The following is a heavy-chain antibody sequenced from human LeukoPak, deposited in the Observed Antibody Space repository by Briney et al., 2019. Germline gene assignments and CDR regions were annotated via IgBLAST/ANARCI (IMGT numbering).Heavy chain of an antibody. CDR3: ARGRYFDWSFDY. CDR2: IWYDGSNK. Sequence: GGSLRLSCAASGFTFSSYGMHWVRQAPGKGLEWVAVIWYDGSNKYYADSVKGRFTISRDNSKNTLYLQMNSLRAEDTAVYYCARGRYFDWSFDYWGQGTLVTVSS. J-gene: IGHJ4*02. D-gene: IGHD3-9*01. V-gene: IGHV3-33*01. CDR1: GFTFSSYG.